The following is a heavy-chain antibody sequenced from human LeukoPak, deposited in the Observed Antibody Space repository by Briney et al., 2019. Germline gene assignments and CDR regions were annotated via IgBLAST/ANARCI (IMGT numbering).Heavy chain of an antibody. CDR3: AKGGITMVRGVKSDY. J-gene: IGHJ4*02. D-gene: IGHD3-10*01. Sequence: GGSLRLSCAASGFTFSSYGMHWVRQAPGKGLEWVAFIRYGGSNKYYADSVKGRFTISRDNSKNTLYLQMNSLRAEDTAVYYCAKGGITMVRGVKSDYWGQGTLVTVSS. CDR2: IRYGGSNK. V-gene: IGHV3-30*02. CDR1: GFTFSSYG.